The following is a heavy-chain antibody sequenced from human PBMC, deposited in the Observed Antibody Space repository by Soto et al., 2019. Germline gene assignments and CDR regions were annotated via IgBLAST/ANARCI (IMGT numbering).Heavy chain of an antibody. CDR1: GGSISSGDYY. CDR2: IYYSGST. J-gene: IGHJ5*02. V-gene: IGHV4-30-4*01. CDR3: ARGVFDYGEILKNYWFDP. D-gene: IGHD4-17*01. Sequence: PSETLSLTCTVSGGSISSGDYYWSWIRQPPGKGLEWIGYIYYSGSTYYNPSLKSRVTISVDTSKNQFSLKLSSVTAADTAVYYCARGVFDYGEILKNYWFDPWGQGTSVTVSS.